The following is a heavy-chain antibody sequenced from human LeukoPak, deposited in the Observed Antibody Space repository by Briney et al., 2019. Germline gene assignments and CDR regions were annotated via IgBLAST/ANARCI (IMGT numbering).Heavy chain of an antibody. CDR1: GFTFSSYS. D-gene: IGHD3-22*01. V-gene: IGHV3-48*04. J-gene: IGHJ4*02. Sequence: PGGSLRLSCAASGFTFSSYSMNWVRQAPGKGLEWVSYISSSSSTIYYADSVKGRFTISRDNAKNSLYLQMNSLRAEDTAVYYCARDRSYYYDSSGPFDYWGQGTLVTVSS. CDR2: ISSSSSTI. CDR3: ARDRSYYYDSSGPFDY.